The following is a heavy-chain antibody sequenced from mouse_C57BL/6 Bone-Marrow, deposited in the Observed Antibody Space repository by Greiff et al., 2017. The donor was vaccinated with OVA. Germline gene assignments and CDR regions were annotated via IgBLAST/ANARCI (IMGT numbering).Heavy chain of an antibody. CDR2: IDPSDSYT. V-gene: IGHV1-69*01. CDR3: ARSLTGTRVDY. D-gene: IGHD4-1*01. CDR1: GYTFTSYW. J-gene: IGHJ2*01. Sequence: QVQLQQPGAELVMPGASVKLSCKASGYTFTSYWMHWVKQRPGQGLEWIGEIDPSDSYTNYNRKFKGKSTLTVDKSSSTAYMQLSSLTSEDSAVYYCARSLTGTRVDYWGQGTTLTVSS.